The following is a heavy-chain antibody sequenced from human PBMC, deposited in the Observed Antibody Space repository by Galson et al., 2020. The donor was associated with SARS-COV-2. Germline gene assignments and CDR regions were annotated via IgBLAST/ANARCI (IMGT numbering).Heavy chain of an antibody. Sequence: SQTLSLTCAVSGGSISSYYWSWIRQPAGKGLEWIGRIYTSGSTNYNPSLKSRVTMSVDTSKNQFSMKLSSVTAADTAVYYCARDGLRDDILTGLTGYYYYGMDVWGQGTTVTVSS. D-gene: IGHD3-9*01. CDR2: IYTSGST. J-gene: IGHJ6*02. CDR3: ARDGLRDDILTGLTGYYYYGMDV. V-gene: IGHV4-4*07. CDR1: GGSISSYY.